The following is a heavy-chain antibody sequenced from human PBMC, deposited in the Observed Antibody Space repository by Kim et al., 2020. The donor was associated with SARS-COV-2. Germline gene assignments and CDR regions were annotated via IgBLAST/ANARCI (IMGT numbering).Heavy chain of an antibody. CDR3: TSPRSDYYGSGTRDYYYF. V-gene: IGHV1-69*04. CDR1: GGTFSSYA. Sequence: SVKVSCKASGGTFSSYAINWVRQAPGQGLEWMGRIIPILGIANFAQKFQGRVTITADKSTTTAYMELSSLRSEDTAVYYCTSPRSDYYGSGTRDYYYF. D-gene: IGHD3-10*01. J-gene: IGHJ1*01. CDR2: IIPILGIA.